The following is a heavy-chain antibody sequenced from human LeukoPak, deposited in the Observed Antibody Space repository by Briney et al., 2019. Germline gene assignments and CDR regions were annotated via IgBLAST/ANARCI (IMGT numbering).Heavy chain of an antibody. D-gene: IGHD1-1*01. CDR2: ISWNSGSI. Sequence: PGRSLRLSCAASGFSFDECAMHWVRQAPGKGLKWVSGISWNSGSIGYADSVKGRFTISRDNAKNSLYLQMNSLRAEDTALYYCAKDIKGKTDYYYYGVDVWGQGTTVTVSS. CDR1: GFSFDECA. J-gene: IGHJ6*02. V-gene: IGHV3-9*01. CDR3: AKDIKGKTDYYYYGVDV.